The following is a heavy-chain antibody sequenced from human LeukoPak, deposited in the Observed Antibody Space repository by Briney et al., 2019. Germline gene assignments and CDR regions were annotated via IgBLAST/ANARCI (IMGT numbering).Heavy chain of an antibody. V-gene: IGHV1-18*01. CDR1: GYTFTSYG. J-gene: IGHJ4*02. CDR2: ISAYNGNT. CDR3: ARVFHYYDSSGPLDY. D-gene: IGHD3-22*01. Sequence: ASVKVSCKASGYTFTSYGISWVRQAPGQGLEWMGWISAYNGNTNYAQKLQGRVTMTTDTSTSTAYMELRSLRSDDTAVYYCARVFHYYDSSGPLDYWGQGTLVTVSS.